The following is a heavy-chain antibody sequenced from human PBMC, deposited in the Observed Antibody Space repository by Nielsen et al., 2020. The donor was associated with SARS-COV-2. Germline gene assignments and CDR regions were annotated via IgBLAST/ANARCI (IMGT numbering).Heavy chain of an antibody. J-gene: IGHJ5*02. Sequence: GESLKISCAASGFTVSSNYMSWVRQAPGKGLEWVSVIYSGGSTYYADSVKGRFTISRHNSKNTLYLQMNSLRAEDTAVYYCAKDPRLLGYCSGGSCYSWWFDPWGQGTLVTVSS. CDR1: GFTVSSNY. CDR2: IYSGGST. CDR3: AKDPRLLGYCSGGSCYSWWFDP. V-gene: IGHV3-53*04. D-gene: IGHD2-15*01.